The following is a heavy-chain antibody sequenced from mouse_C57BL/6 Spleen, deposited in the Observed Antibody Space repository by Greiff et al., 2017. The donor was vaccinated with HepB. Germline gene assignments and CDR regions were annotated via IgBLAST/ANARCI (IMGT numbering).Heavy chain of an antibody. D-gene: IGHD2-1*01. CDR1: GYTFTDYN. CDR3: ARGEGNYLAY. Sequence: EVQLQQSGPELVKPGASVKIPCKASGYTFTDYNMDWVKQSHGKSLEWIGDINPNNGGTIYTQKFKGKATLTVDKSSSTAYMELRSLTSEDTAVYYCARGEGNYLAYWGQGTLVTVSA. J-gene: IGHJ3*01. CDR2: INPNNGGT. V-gene: IGHV1-18*01.